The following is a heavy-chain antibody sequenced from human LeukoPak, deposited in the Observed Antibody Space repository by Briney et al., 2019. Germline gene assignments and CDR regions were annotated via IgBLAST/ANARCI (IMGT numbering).Heavy chain of an antibody. CDR3: ARGDYVWGSRAKKYYFDY. CDR1: CGSISSYY. V-gene: IGHV4-59*01. J-gene: IGHJ4*02. Sequence: SETLSLTCTEACGSISSYYWSLIRQPPGKGLERIGFIYYSGNTNYNPSLKSRDTMSVDTSKNEFSLKLSSVTAAYTAVYYCARGDYVWGSRAKKYYFDYWGQGTLVTVSS. CDR2: IYYSGNT. D-gene: IGHD3-16*01.